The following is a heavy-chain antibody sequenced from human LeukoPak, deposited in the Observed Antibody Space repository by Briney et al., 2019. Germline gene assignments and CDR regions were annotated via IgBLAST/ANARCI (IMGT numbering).Heavy chain of an antibody. CDR3: AKNDENYDILTGYSWYFDY. D-gene: IGHD3-9*01. V-gene: IGHV3-23*01. Sequence: GGSLRLSCAASGFTFSSYAMSWVRQAPGKGLEWVSAISGSGGSTYYADSVKGRFTISRDNSKNTLYLQMNSLRAEDTAVYYCAKNDENYDILTGYSWYFDYWGQGTLVTVSS. CDR1: GFTFSSYA. CDR2: ISGSGGST. J-gene: IGHJ4*02.